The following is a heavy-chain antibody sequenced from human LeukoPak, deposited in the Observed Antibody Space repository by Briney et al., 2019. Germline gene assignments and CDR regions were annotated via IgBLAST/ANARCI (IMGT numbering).Heavy chain of an antibody. D-gene: IGHD2/OR15-2a*01. J-gene: IGHJ6*02. CDR1: GXTFSSYG. Sequence: GRSLRLSCAASGXTFSSYGMHWVRQAPGKGLEWVAVISYDGSNKYYADSVKGRFTISRDNSKNTLYLQMNSLRAEDTAIYYCAKYVSAKGPPYGLDVWGQGTTVTVSS. CDR3: AKYVSAKGPPYGLDV. CDR2: ISYDGSNK. V-gene: IGHV3-30*18.